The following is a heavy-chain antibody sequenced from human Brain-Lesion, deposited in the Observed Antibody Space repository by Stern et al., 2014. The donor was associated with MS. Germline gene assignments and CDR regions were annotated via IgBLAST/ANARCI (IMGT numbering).Heavy chain of an antibody. CDR3: ARDDHRDSSGHYAPFDY. Sequence: QMQLVQSGAEVKKPGASVKVSCKASGYTFISYAMQWVRQAPGQRLEWMGRINGVDDKTKYSHKFQGRVTITRDTSANTVYMELSSLRSEDTAVYYCARDDHRDSSGHYAPFDYWGQGTRVTVSS. D-gene: IGHD3-22*01. J-gene: IGHJ4*02. CDR1: GYTFISYA. CDR2: INGVDDKT. V-gene: IGHV1-3*01.